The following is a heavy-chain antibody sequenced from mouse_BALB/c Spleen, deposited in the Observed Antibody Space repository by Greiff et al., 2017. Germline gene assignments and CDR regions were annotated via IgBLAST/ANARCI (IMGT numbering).Heavy chain of an antibody. Sequence: EVMLVESGGGLVQPGGSRKLSCAASGFTFSSFGMHWVRQAPEKGLEWVAYISSGSSTIYYADTVKGRFTISRDNPKNTMFLQMTSLRSEDTAMYYCARGRSRSQAWFAYWGQGTLVTVSA. J-gene: IGHJ3*01. CDR1: GFTFSSFG. D-gene: IGHD1-1*01. V-gene: IGHV5-17*02. CDR2: ISSGSSTI. CDR3: ARGRSRSQAWFAY.